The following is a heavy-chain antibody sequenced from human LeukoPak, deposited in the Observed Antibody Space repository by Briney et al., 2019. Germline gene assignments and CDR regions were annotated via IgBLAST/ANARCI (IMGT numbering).Heavy chain of an antibody. J-gene: IGHJ4*02. Sequence: ASVKVSCKASGGTFSSYAISWVRQAPGQGLEWMGGIIPIFGTANYAQKFQGRVTITADKSTSTAYMELSSLRSEDTAVYYCARDHGYSYDNAFDYWGQGTLVTVSS. CDR1: GGTFSSYA. D-gene: IGHD5-18*01. V-gene: IGHV1-69*06. CDR2: IIPIFGTA. CDR3: ARDHGYSYDNAFDY.